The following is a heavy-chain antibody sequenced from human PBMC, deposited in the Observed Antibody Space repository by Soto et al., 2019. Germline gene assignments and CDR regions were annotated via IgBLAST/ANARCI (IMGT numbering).Heavy chain of an antibody. D-gene: IGHD6-13*01. Sequence: GGSLRLSCAASGFTFSSYWMHWVRQAPGKGLVWVSRINSDGSSTSYADSVKGRFTISRDNAKNTLYLQMNSLRAEDTAVYYCVRQQLHYWFDPWGQGTLVTVSS. J-gene: IGHJ5*02. CDR2: INSDGSST. V-gene: IGHV3-74*01. CDR3: VRQQLHYWFDP. CDR1: GFTFSSYW.